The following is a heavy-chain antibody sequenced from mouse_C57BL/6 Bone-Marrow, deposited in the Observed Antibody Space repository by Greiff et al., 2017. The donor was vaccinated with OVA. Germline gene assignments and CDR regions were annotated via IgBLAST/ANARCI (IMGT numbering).Heavy chain of an antibody. V-gene: IGHV5-9*01. CDR2: ISGGGGNT. D-gene: IGHD2-2*01. Sequence: EVKLMESGGGLVKPGGSLKLSCAASGFTFSSYTMSWVRQTPEKRLEWVATISGGGGNTYYPDSVKGRFTISRDNAKNTLYLQMSSLRSEDTALYYCARQDYGYDGTHYYAMDYWGQGTSVTVSS. CDR1: GFTFSSYT. J-gene: IGHJ4*01. CDR3: ARQDYGYDGTHYYAMDY.